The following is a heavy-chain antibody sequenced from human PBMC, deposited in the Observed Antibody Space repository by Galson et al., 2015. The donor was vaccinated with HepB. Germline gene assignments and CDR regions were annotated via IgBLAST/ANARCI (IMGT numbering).Heavy chain of an antibody. J-gene: IGHJ3*02. Sequence: SVKVSCKAFGYTFTSYAMHWVRQAPGQRLEWMGWINAGNGNTKYSQKFQGRVTITRDTSANTAYMELSSLRSEDTAVYYCARSIAVARSWAFDIWGQGTMVTVSS. V-gene: IGHV1-3*01. CDR3: ARSIAVARSWAFDI. CDR2: INAGNGNT. D-gene: IGHD6-19*01. CDR1: GYTFTSYA.